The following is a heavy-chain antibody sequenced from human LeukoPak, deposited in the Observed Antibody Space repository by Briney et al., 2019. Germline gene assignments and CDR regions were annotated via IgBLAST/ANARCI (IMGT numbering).Heavy chain of an antibody. J-gene: IGHJ4*02. CDR1: GFTFGSYW. CDR2: IKQDGSEK. CDR3: ARAKSLFDS. V-gene: IGHV3-7*03. D-gene: IGHD3-10*01. Sequence: PGGSLRLSCAASGFTFGSYWMSWVRQAPGKRLEWVANIKQDGSEKYYVDSVKGRFTISGDNAKNSLYLQMNSLRAEDTAVYYCARAKSLFDSWGQGTLVTVSS.